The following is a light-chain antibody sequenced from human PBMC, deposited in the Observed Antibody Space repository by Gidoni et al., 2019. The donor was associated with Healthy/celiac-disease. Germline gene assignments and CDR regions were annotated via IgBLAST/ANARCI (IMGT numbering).Light chain of an antibody. Sequence: DIQMTQSPSSLSAAGGDSVTITCHPSLDSSNYLNWYQQKPGKDPKLLIDDASNLETGVPSRFSGSGSGTDFTFTISSLQPEDIATYYCQQYDNLPTFGQGTKLEIK. J-gene: IGKJ2*01. CDR1: LDSSNY. CDR2: DAS. V-gene: IGKV1-33*01. CDR3: QQYDNLPT.